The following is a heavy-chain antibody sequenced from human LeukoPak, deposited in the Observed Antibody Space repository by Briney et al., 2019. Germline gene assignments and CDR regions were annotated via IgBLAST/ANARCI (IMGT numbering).Heavy chain of an antibody. CDR3: ARDTHMDV. V-gene: IGHV4-4*07. J-gene: IGHJ6*03. Sequence: PGGSLRLSCAASGFTVSSNYMSWVRQAPGKGLEWVGRIYTSGSTNYNPSLKSRVTMSVDTSKHQFSLKLSSVTAADTAVYYCARDTHMDVWGKGTTVTVSS. CDR1: GFTVSSNY. CDR2: IYTSGST.